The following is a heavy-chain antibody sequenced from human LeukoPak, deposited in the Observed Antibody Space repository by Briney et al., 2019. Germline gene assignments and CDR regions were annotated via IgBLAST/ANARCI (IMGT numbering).Heavy chain of an antibody. D-gene: IGHD5/OR15-5a*01. CDR1: GFTFSSYA. CDR3: ARVSPHYYGMDV. V-gene: IGHV3-30-3*01. Sequence: GGSLRLSCAASGFTFSSYAMHWVRQAPGKGLEWVAVISYDGSNKYYADSVKGRFTISRDNSKNTLYLQMNSLRAEDTAVYYCARVSPHYYGMDVWGQGTTVTVSS. J-gene: IGHJ6*02. CDR2: ISYDGSNK.